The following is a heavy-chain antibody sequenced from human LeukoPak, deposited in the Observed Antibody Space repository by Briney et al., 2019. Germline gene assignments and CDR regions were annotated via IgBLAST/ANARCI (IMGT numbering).Heavy chain of an antibody. V-gene: IGHV3-33*01. Sequence: PGGSLRLSCAASGFTFSRYGMHWLRQAPGKGLEWVAIIYSDGTNKYYADSVKGRFTISRENSKNMLYLQVNSLRAEDTGVYYCARDGPHYDIDYWGQGTLVTVSS. CDR3: ARDGPHYDIDY. CDR2: IYSDGTNK. J-gene: IGHJ4*02. D-gene: IGHD3-3*01. CDR1: GFTFSRYG.